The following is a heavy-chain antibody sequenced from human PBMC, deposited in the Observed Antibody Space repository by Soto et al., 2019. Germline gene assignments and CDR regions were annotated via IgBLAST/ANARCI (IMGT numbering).Heavy chain of an antibody. CDR3: TTDPYPFQTRMNAFDI. CDR2: IKSKTDGGTT. CDR1: GFTFNNAW. V-gene: IGHV3-15*07. Sequence: LRLSCASSGFTFNNAWMNWVLQAPGKGMEWVGRIKSKTDGGTTDYAAPVKGRFTISRDDSRNTLYLQMNSLKTEDTAVYFCTTDPYPFQTRMNAFDIWGQGTMVTVSS. J-gene: IGHJ3*02.